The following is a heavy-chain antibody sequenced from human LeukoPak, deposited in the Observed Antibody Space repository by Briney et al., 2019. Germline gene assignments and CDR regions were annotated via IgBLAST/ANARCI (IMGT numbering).Heavy chain of an antibody. CDR1: GFTFSDYY. Sequence: GGSLRLSCAAPGFTFSDYYMSWIRQTPAKGLHWVSYNSGRGTYTNYADSVKGRFTNSRDNARNSLYLQMNSLRAEDTAVYYCVRGERYCTGGTCAGSWGQGILVTVSS. J-gene: IGHJ5*02. CDR2: NSGRGTYT. CDR3: VRGERYCTGGTCAGS. V-gene: IGHV3-11*03. D-gene: IGHD2-15*01.